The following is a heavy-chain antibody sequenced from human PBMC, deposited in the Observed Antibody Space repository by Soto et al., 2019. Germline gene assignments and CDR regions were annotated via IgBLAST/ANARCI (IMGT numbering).Heavy chain of an antibody. D-gene: IGHD3-3*01. CDR1: GGSMSSYY. V-gene: IGHV4-4*07. CDR3: ARGQRFSDWFDP. Sequence: ASETLSVTCTVSGGSMSSYYWTWIRQPAGKGLEWIGRVHSSGGTHYSPSLKSRVIISLDTSKNQFSLRLLSVTDADTAVYFCARGQRFSDWFDPWGQGTLVTVSS. CDR2: VHSSGGT. J-gene: IGHJ5*02.